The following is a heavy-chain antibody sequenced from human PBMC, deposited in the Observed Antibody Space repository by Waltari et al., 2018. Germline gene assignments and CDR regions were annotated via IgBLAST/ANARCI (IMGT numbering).Heavy chain of an antibody. J-gene: IGHJ4*02. CDR2: ISYDGSNK. Sequence: QVQLVESGGGVVQPGRSLRLSCAASGFTFSSYAMHWVRQAPGKGLAWVAVISYDGSNKYYADSVKGRFTISRDNSKNTLYLQMNSLRAEDTAVYYCARDTLTYYYGSGSQPPTFDYWGQGTLVTVSS. CDR3: ARDTLTYYYGSGSQPPTFDY. V-gene: IGHV3-30-3*01. D-gene: IGHD3-10*01. CDR1: GFTFSSYA.